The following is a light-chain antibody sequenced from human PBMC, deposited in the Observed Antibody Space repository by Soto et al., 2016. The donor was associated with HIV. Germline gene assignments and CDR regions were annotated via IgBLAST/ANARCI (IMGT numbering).Light chain of an antibody. J-gene: IGKJ4*01. CDR2: KAS. V-gene: IGKV1-5*03. CDR1: QSISSW. CDR3: QQYNSYIT. Sequence: DIQMTQSPSTLSASVGDRVTITCRASQSISSWLAWYQQKPGTAPKLLIYKASSLESGVPSRFSGSGSGTEFTLTISSLQPDDFATYHCQQYNSYITFGGGTKVEIK.